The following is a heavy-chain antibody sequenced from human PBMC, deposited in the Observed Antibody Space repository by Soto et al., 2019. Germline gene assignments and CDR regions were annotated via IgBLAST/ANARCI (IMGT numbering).Heavy chain of an antibody. J-gene: IGHJ4*02. CDR3: AAAGPYYYDSSGYYALGY. Sequence: SETLSLTCAVSGGSISSGGYSWSWIRQPPGKGLEWIGYIYHSGSTYYNPSLKSRVTISVDRSKNQFSLKLSSVTAADTAVYYCAAAGPYYYDSSGYYALGYWGQGTLVT. V-gene: IGHV4-30-2*01. CDR2: IYHSGST. D-gene: IGHD3-22*01. CDR1: GGSISSGGYS.